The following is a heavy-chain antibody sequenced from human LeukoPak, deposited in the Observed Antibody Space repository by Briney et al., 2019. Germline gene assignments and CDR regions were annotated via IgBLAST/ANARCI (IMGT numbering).Heavy chain of an antibody. CDR3: AKDSADYGDYRGYFDY. Sequence: PGGSLRLSYAASGFTFSSYVMSWVRQAPGKGLEWVSAISGSGGSTYYADSVKGRFTISRDNSKNTLYLQMNSLRAEDTAVYYCAKDSADYGDYRGYFDYWGQGTLVTVSS. CDR1: GFTFSSYV. D-gene: IGHD4-17*01. V-gene: IGHV3-23*01. CDR2: ISGSGGST. J-gene: IGHJ4*02.